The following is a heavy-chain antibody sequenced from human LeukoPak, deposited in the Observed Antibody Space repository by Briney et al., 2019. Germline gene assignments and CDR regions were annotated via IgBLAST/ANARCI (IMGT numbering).Heavy chain of an antibody. CDR3: AKAMMRWSSGWYPDAFDI. CDR2: ISWDGGST. Sequence: PGGSLRLSCAASGFTFDDYAMHWVRQAPGKGLEWVSLISWDGGSTYYADSVKGRFTISRDNSKNSLYLQMNSLRTEDTALYYCAKAMMRWSSGWYPDAFDIWGQGTMVTVSS. V-gene: IGHV3-43D*03. D-gene: IGHD6-19*01. CDR1: GFTFDDYA. J-gene: IGHJ3*02.